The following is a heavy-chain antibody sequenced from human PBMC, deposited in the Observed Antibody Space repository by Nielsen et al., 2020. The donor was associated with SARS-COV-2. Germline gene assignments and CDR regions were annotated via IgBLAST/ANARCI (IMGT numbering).Heavy chain of an antibody. CDR1: GDSISSYY. CDR2: ISYSGST. D-gene: IGHD3-10*01. J-gene: IGHJ4*02. Sequence: SETLSLTCTVSGDSISSYYWSWIRQPPGKGLEWIGYISYSGSTNYNISLKSRVTISVDTSKTQFSLRLSSVTAADTAVYYCARDLLTLWFGSPVGPFDYWGQGTLVTVSS. CDR3: ARDLLTLWFGSPVGPFDY. V-gene: IGHV4-59*13.